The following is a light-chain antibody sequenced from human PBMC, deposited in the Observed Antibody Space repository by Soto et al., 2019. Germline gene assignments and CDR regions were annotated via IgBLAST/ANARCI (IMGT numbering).Light chain of an antibody. J-gene: IGKJ1*01. Sequence: DIPMTQSPSTLSASVGDRVTITCRASQSVRSWLAWYQQKPGRAPKFLIYDASSLESGVPSRFSGSGSGTEFTLTISNLQPDDFATYYCQQLITYPQTFGQGTKVEIK. CDR2: DAS. V-gene: IGKV1-5*01. CDR1: QSVRSW. CDR3: QQLITYPQT.